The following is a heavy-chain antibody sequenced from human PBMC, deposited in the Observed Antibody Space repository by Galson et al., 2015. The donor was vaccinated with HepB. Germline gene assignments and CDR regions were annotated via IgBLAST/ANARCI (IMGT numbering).Heavy chain of an antibody. D-gene: IGHD2-15*01. CDR3: VRGYCSGGSCYEVGGSATDFDY. V-gene: IGHV3-74*03. J-gene: IGHJ4*02. Sequence: SLRLSCAASGFTFSNYWMQWVRQAPGKGLVWVSHITSDGVITKYADSVKGRFTISRDNAKNTLYLQVNSLRAEDTAVYYCVRGYCSGGSCYEVGGSATDFDYWGQGTLVTVSS. CDR1: GFTFSNYW. CDR2: ITSDGVIT.